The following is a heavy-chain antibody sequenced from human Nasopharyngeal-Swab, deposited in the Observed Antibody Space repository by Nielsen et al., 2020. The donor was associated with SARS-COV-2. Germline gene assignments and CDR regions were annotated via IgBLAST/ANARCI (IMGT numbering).Heavy chain of an antibody. CDR2: IYSGGST. CDR1: GFDVSNDY. V-gene: IGHV3-53*01. Sequence: GESLKISCAASGFDVSNDYLSWVRQAPGKGLEWVSVIYSGGSTYYADSVRGRFTISRDNSKNTLYLQMNSLRAEDTAVYYCVRATNLGGSLWVPDYWGQGTLVTVSS. CDR3: VRATNLGGSLWVPDY. J-gene: IGHJ4*02. D-gene: IGHD5-12*01.